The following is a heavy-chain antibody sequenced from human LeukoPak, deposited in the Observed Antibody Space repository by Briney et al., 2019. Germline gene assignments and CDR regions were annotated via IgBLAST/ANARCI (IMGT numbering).Heavy chain of an antibody. CDR2: ISGSGGST. Sequence: GGSLRLSCAASGFTFNTYAMSWVRQAPGTGLERVSSISGSGGSTYYADSVRGRFTISRDNSKNTLYLQMNSLRTEDSAVYYCARASLPRTYSSGWYYFDYWGQGTLVTVSS. CDR3: ARASLPRTYSSGWYYFDY. CDR1: GFTFNTYA. J-gene: IGHJ4*02. D-gene: IGHD6-19*01. V-gene: IGHV3-23*01.